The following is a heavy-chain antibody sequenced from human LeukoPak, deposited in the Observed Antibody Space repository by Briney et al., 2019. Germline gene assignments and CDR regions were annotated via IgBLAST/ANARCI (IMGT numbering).Heavy chain of an antibody. CDR1: GGTFSSYA. Sequence: VKVSFKASGGTFSSYAISWVRQAPGQGLEWMGRIIPIFGTANYAQKFQGRVTITTDESTSTAYMELSSLRSEDTAVYYCARGGGDTPFDYWGQGTLVTVSS. J-gene: IGHJ4*02. D-gene: IGHD2-21*02. V-gene: IGHV1-69*05. CDR3: ARGGGDTPFDY. CDR2: IIPIFGTA.